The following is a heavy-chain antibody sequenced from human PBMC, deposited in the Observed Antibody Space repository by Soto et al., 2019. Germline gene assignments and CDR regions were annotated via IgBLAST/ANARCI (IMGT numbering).Heavy chain of an antibody. D-gene: IGHD2-21*02. Sequence: SETLSLTCAVYGGSFSGYYCSWIRQPPGKGLEWIGEINHSGSTNYNPSLKSRVTISVDTSKNQFSLKLSSVTAADTAVYYCARGIVVVTAIYHYYYGMDVWGQGTTVTVSS. CDR3: ARGIVVVTAIYHYYYGMDV. CDR2: INHSGST. V-gene: IGHV4-34*01. J-gene: IGHJ6*02. CDR1: GGSFSGYY.